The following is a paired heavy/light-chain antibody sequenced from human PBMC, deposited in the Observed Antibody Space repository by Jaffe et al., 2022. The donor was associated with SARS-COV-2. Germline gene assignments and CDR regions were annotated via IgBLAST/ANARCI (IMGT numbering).Heavy chain of an antibody. Sequence: EGQVVESGGGLVQPGGSLRLSCSASGFFFSGYWMTWVRQAAGKGLEWVANINKDGSEKYYADSVKGRFAVSRDNAMKSVYLQMNSLRVEDTAVYYCARGEGWVDYWGQGAQVTVSS. V-gene: IGHV3-7*01. D-gene: IGHD1-26*01. CDR3: ARGEGWVDY. CDR2: INKDGSEK. J-gene: IGHJ4*02. CDR1: GFFFSGYW.
Light chain of an antibody. CDR2: AAS. CDR1: QGLSTS. V-gene: IGKV1-8*01. J-gene: IGKJ1*01. Sequence: AIRMSQSPSSFSASTGDRVTITCRASQGLSTSLAWYQQKVGKAPKLLIYAASTLQSGVPSRFSGSGSGTDFTLTINSLQSEDFATYFCQQYYDYPWTFGQGTKVEIK. CDR3: QQYYDYPWT.